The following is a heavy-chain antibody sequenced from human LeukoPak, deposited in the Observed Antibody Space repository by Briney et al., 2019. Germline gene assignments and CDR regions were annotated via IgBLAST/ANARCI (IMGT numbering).Heavy chain of an antibody. D-gene: IGHD3-10*01. CDR1: GLTFSNYW. CDR2: ISSSSSYI. J-gene: IGHJ3*02. Sequence: GGSLRLSCAGSGLTFSNYWLNWVRQAPGKGLEWVSSISSSSSYIYYADSVKGRFTISRDNAKNSLYLQMNSLRAEDTAVYYCARGASGFDAFDIWGQGTMVTVSS. V-gene: IGHV3-21*01. CDR3: ARGASGFDAFDI.